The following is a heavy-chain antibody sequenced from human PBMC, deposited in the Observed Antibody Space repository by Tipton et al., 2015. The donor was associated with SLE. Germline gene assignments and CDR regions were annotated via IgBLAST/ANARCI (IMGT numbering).Heavy chain of an antibody. V-gene: IGHV3-49*04. CDR3: VRDSTWNDSDY. CDR1: GAGFSGVGFSGSA. D-gene: IGHD1-1*01. Sequence: SLRLSCAASGAGFSGVGFSGSAMHWVRQAPGKGLEWVGFIGVKAYGETTQYAASVKGRFTISRDDSQSIAYLQMNSLKAEDTGLYYCVRDSTWNDSDYWGQGTLVTVSS. CDR2: IGVKAYGETT. J-gene: IGHJ4*02.